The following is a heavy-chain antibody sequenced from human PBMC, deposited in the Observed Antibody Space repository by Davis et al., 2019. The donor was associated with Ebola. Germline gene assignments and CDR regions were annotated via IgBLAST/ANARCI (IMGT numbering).Heavy chain of an antibody. V-gene: IGHV1-46*01. CDR3: AREGGRYYDSSGYVFDI. CDR1: GYRFTSYY. CDR2: INPITGGT. J-gene: IGHJ3*02. Sequence: ASVKVSCNAAGYRFTSYYMHWVRQAPGQGLEWMGIINPITGGTNYAQNFQVRVNMTRDTSTSKVYMELSSLRSEDTAVYYCAREGGRYYDSSGYVFDIWGQGTMVKVSS. D-gene: IGHD3-22*01.